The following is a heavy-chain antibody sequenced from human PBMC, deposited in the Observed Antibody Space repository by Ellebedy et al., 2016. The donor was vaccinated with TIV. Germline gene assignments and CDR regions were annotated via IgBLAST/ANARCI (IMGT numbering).Heavy chain of an antibody. Sequence: PGGSLRLSCEGSGFTFSSYWMHWVRQVPGEGLVWVSRINSDGSSTSYADSVKGRFTISRDNAKNTLYLQMNSLRAEDTAVYYCESGSSIAAPSGGWGQGTLVTVSS. V-gene: IGHV3-74*01. CDR3: ESGSSIAAPSGG. CDR2: INSDGSST. D-gene: IGHD6-6*01. CDR1: GFTFSSYW. J-gene: IGHJ4*02.